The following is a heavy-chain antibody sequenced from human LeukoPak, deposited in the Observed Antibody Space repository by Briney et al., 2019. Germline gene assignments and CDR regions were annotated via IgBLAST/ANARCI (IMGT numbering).Heavy chain of an antibody. CDR1: GGSISSSNW. Sequence: SETLSLTCAVSGGSISSSNWWSWVRQPPGKGLEWIGEIYHSGSTNYNPSLKSRVTISVDKSKNQFSLKLSSVTAADTAVYYCARGYGDYVLDAFDIWGQGTMVTVSS. CDR3: ARGYGDYVLDAFDI. V-gene: IGHV4-4*02. CDR2: IYHSGST. D-gene: IGHD4-17*01. J-gene: IGHJ3*02.